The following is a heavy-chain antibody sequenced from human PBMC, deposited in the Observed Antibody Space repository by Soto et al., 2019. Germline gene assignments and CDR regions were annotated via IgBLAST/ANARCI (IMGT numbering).Heavy chain of an antibody. D-gene: IGHD1-1*01. CDR2: IYYSGTT. V-gene: IGHV4-28*01. J-gene: IGHJ4*02. CDR3: AAVGTTPVPGY. Sequence: PSETLSLTCAVSGYSISSSNWWGWIRQPPGKGLEWIGYIYYSGTTYYNPSLKSRVTISVDTSKNQFSLKLSSVTAADTAVYYCAAVGTTPVPGYWGQGTLVTVSS. CDR1: GYSISSSNW.